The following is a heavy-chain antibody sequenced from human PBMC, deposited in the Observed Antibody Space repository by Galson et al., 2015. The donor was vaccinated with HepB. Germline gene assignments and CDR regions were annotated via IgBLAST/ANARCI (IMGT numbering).Heavy chain of an antibody. V-gene: IGHV1-2*02. D-gene: IGHD2-2*01. CDR1: GYTFTGYY. CDR2: INPNSGGT. J-gene: IGHJ6*03. Sequence: SVKVSCKASGYTFTGYYMHWVRQAPGQGLEWMGWINPNSGGTNYAQKFQGRVTVTRDTSISTAYMELSRLRSDDTAVYYCARAGGYCSSTSCYWSYYYYYYMDVWGKGTTVTVSS. CDR3: ARAGGYCSSTSCYWSYYYYYYMDV.